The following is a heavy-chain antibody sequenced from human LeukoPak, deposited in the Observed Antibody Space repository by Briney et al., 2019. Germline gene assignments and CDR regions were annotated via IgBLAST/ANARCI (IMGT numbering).Heavy chain of an antibody. CDR3: AELGISMIGGV. V-gene: IGHV3-21*01. J-gene: IGHJ6*04. CDR1: GFTFSSYT. D-gene: IGHD3-10*02. Sequence: GGPLRLSCAASGFTFSSYTMNWVRQAPGKGLEWVSSISPSSSYIYYADSVKGRFNITRENDKNSLYLEMNSLRAEDRAVYYCAELGISMIGGVWGKGTTVTISS. CDR2: ISPSSSYI.